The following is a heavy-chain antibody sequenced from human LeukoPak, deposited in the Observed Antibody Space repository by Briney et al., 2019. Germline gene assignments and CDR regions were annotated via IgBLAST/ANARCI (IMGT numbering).Heavy chain of an antibody. J-gene: IGHJ6*03. CDR1: GSTFSSYG. CDR3: AARSRYGSGSYYYYMDV. Sequence: GGSLRLSCAASGSTFSSYGMHWVRQAPGKGLEWVAFIRYDGSNKYYADSVKGRFTISRDNSKNTLYLQMNSLRAEDTAVYYCAARSRYGSGSYYYYMDVWGKGTTVTVSS. V-gene: IGHV3-30*02. D-gene: IGHD3-10*01. CDR2: IRYDGSNK.